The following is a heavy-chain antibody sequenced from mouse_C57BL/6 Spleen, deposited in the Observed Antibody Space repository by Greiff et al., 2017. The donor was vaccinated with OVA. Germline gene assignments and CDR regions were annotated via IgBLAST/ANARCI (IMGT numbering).Heavy chain of an antibody. CDR3: TRPPSFDY. Sequence: VQLQQSGAELVRPGASVTLSCKASGYTFTDYEMHWVKQTPVHGLEWIGAIDPETGGPAYNQKFKGKALLTADKSSSTAYMELRSLTSEDSAVYYCTRPPSFDYWGQGTTLTVSS. CDR2: IDPETGGP. J-gene: IGHJ2*01. V-gene: IGHV1-15*01. CDR1: GYTFTDYE.